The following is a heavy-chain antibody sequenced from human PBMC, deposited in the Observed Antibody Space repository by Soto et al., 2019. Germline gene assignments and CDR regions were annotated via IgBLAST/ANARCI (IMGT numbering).Heavy chain of an antibody. CDR1: GFSLSNARMG. CDR3: ARILTIAAIPYYYYYGMDV. Sequence: QVTLKEYGPVLVKPTETLTLTCTVSGFSLSNARMGVSWIRQPPGKALEWLAHIFSNDEKSYSTSLKSRLTISKDTSKSQVVLTMTNMDPVDTATYYCARILTIAAIPYYYYYGMDVWGQGTTVTVSS. CDR2: IFSNDEK. D-gene: IGHD6-25*01. V-gene: IGHV2-26*01. J-gene: IGHJ6*02.